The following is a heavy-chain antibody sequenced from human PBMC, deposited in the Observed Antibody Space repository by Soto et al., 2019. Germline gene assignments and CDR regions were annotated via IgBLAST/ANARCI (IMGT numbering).Heavy chain of an antibody. CDR3: AGRPMAGRVIAISY. CDR2: IYYSGST. CDR1: GGSISSSSYY. D-gene: IGHD2-21*01. V-gene: IGHV4-39*01. Sequence: SETLSLTCTVSGGSISSSSYYWGWIRQPPGKGLEWIGSIYYSGSTYYNPSLKSRVTISVDTSKNQFSLKLSSVTAADTAVYYCAGRPMAGRVIAISYWGQGTLVTVSS. J-gene: IGHJ4*02.